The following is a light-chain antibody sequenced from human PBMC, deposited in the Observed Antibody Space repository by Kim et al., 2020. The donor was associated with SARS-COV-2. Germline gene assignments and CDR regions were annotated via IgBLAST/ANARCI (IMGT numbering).Light chain of an antibody. V-gene: IGKV3-20*01. J-gene: IGKJ4*01. CDR3: QQYGISPLT. CDR1: QSVSSSY. CDR2: GAS. Sequence: EIVLTQSPGTLSLSPGERATLSCRASQSVSSSYLAWYQQKPGQAPRLLIYGASSRATGIPDRFSGSGSGTDFTLTISRLGPEDFAVYYCQQYGISPLTFGGGTKVEI.